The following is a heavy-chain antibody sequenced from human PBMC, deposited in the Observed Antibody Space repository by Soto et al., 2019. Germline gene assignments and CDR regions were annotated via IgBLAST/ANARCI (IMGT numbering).Heavy chain of an antibody. V-gene: IGHV3-11*01. CDR3: ARAISGVRPITIFGVVIQPYFDY. CDR2: ISSSGSTI. J-gene: IGHJ4*02. CDR1: GFTFSDYY. D-gene: IGHD3-3*01. Sequence: GGSLRLSCAASGFTFSDYYMSWIRQAPGKGLEWVSYISSSGSTIYYADYVKGRFTISRDNAKNSLYLQMNSLRAEDTAVYYCARAISGVRPITIFGVVIQPYFDYWGQGTLVTVSS.